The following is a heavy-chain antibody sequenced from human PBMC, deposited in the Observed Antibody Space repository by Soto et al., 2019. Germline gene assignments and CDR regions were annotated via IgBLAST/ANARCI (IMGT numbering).Heavy chain of an antibody. D-gene: IGHD1-26*01. CDR3: TRGWTFSYGFDY. J-gene: IGHJ4*02. Sequence: GSLRLSCTASGFTFGDYAMSWVRQAPGKGLERVGFIRSKAYGGTTEYAASVKGRFTISRDDSKSIAYLQMNSLKTEDTAVYYCTRGWTFSYGFDYWGQGTLVTVSS. CDR2: IRSKAYGGTT. CDR1: GFTFGDYA. V-gene: IGHV3-49*04.